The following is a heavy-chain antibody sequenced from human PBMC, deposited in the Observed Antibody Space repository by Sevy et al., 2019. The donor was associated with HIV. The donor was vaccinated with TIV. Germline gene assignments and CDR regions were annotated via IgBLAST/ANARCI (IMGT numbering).Heavy chain of an antibody. V-gene: IGHV3-48*03. CDR3: AREGLGGFYSSVDR. CDR1: GFTFTTYD. J-gene: IGHJ5*02. D-gene: IGHD3-22*01. CDR2: ISSSANDI. Sequence: GGSLRLSCAASGFTFTTYDMTWVRQAPGKGLEWISYISSSANDIKYADSVKGRFTISRDNARNSLYLAMSSLRAEDTGVYYCAREGLGGFYSSVDRWGQGTLVTVSS.